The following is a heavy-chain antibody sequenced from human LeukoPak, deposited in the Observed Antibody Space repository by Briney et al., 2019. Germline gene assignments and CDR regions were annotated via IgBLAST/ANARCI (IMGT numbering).Heavy chain of an antibody. J-gene: IGHJ3*02. CDR1: GGSISSGGYY. Sequence: SQTLSLTCTVSGGSISSGGYYWSWIRQHPGKGLGWIGYIYYSGSTYYNPSLKSRVTISVDTSKNQFSLKLSSVTAADTAVYYCASRADYYDSSGPYDAFDIWGQGTMVTVSS. CDR2: IYYSGST. CDR3: ASRADYYDSSGPYDAFDI. V-gene: IGHV4-31*03. D-gene: IGHD3-22*01.